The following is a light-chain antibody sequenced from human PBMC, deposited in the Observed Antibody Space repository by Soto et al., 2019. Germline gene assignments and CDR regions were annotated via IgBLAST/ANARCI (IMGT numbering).Light chain of an antibody. V-gene: IGLV2-18*01. Sequence: QSAPTQPPSVSGSPGQSVTISCTGTSSDVGSYNRVSWYQQPPGTAPKLMIYEVSNRPSGVPDRFSGSKSGNTASLTISGLQAEDEADYYCSLYTSSSTVVFGGGTKLTVL. CDR1: SSDVGSYNR. J-gene: IGLJ2*01. CDR3: SLYTSSSTVV. CDR2: EVS.